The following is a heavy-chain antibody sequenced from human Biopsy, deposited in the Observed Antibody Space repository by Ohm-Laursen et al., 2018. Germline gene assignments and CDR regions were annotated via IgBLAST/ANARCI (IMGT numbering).Heavy chain of an antibody. Sequence: SLRLSCAASGFTFDDYAMHWVRQAPGKGLEWVSGISWHSGSRGYADSVKGRFTISRDNAKKLLYLQMNSLRSEDTALYYCAKDVRVKVQLDGMDVWGQGTTVTVSS. D-gene: IGHD1-1*01. V-gene: IGHV3-9*01. J-gene: IGHJ6*02. CDR2: ISWHSGSR. CDR1: GFTFDDYA. CDR3: AKDVRVKVQLDGMDV.